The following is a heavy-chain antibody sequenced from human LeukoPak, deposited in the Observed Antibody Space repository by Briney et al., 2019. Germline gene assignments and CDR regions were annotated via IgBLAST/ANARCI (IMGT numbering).Heavy chain of an antibody. CDR3: TTLSGYYVKY. J-gene: IGHJ4*02. V-gene: IGHV3-49*04. Sequence: GGSLRLSCTASGFTFSDYAMSWVRQAPGKGLEWVGFIRSKAYGGTTEYAASVKGRFTISRDDSKSIAYLQMNSLKTEDTAVYYCTTLSGYYVKYWGQGTLVAVSS. CDR1: GFTFSDYA. CDR2: IRSKAYGGTT. D-gene: IGHD3-10*02.